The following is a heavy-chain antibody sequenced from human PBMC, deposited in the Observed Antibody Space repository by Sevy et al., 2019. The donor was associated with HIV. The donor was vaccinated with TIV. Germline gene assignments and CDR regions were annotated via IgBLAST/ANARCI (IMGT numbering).Heavy chain of an antibody. V-gene: IGHV1-18*01. Sequence: ASVKVSCKASVYTFTSYGISWVRQAPGQGLEWRGWISAYNGNTNYAQKLQGRVTMTTDTSTSTAYMELRSLRSDDTAVYYCAKSTVTTVRDYYYYYGMDVWGQGTTVTVSS. CDR3: AKSTVTTVRDYYYYYGMDV. CDR1: VYTFTSYG. D-gene: IGHD4-17*01. CDR2: ISAYNGNT. J-gene: IGHJ6*02.